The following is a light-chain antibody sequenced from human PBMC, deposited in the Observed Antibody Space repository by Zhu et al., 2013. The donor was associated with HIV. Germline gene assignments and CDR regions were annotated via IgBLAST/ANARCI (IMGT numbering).Light chain of an antibody. Sequence: QSALTQPASVSGSPGQSITISCTGTTNDVGTYNLVSWYQQHPSKAPKLMIYEVNKRPSGISNRFSGSKSGDTASLTISGLQAEDEADYYCYSYAGSVSYVFGTGTQVSV. CDR2: EVN. CDR3: YSYAGSVSYV. J-gene: IGLJ1*01. V-gene: IGLV2-23*02. CDR1: TNDVGTYNL.